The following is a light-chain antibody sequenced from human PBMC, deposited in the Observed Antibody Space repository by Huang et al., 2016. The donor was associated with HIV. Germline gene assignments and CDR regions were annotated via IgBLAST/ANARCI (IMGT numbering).Light chain of an antibody. CDR3: QQYHNWPYT. V-gene: IGKV3-15*01. Sequence: EIIMTQSPATLSLSPGERASLPCRANQSVVTNLAWYLHRPGQSPRILIFGASTRASGIPGRFSGSGSGTQFTLTVSGLQSEDFAVYYCQQYHNWPYTFGQGTKLEI. CDR2: GAS. J-gene: IGKJ2*01. CDR1: QSVVTN.